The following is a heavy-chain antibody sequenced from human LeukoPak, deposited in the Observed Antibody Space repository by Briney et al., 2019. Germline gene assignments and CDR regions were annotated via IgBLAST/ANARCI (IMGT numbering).Heavy chain of an antibody. Sequence: GGSLRLSCAASGYIFSNYGMHWVRQAPGKGLEWVAVIWYDERKTLYADSVKGRFTISRDKSTNTLYLQMNSLRVEDTAVYYCARAERQEWFNPWGQGTLVTVSS. V-gene: IGHV3-33*01. CDR1: GYIFSNYG. J-gene: IGHJ5*02. CDR2: IWYDERKT. CDR3: ARAERQEWFNP.